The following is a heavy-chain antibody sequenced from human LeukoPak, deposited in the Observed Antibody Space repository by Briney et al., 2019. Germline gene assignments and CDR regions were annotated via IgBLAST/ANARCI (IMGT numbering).Heavy chain of an antibody. V-gene: IGHV4-31*03. CDR2: IYYSGST. D-gene: IGHD2-2*01. Sequence: PSETLSLTCTVSGGSISSGGYYWSWIRQHPGKGLEWIGYIYYSGSTYYNPSLKSRVTISVDTSKNQFSLRLSSVTAADTAVYYCARLYCSSTSCYPSYLDYWGQGTLVTVSS. CDR3: ARLYCSSTSCYPSYLDY. CDR1: GGSISSGGYY. J-gene: IGHJ4*02.